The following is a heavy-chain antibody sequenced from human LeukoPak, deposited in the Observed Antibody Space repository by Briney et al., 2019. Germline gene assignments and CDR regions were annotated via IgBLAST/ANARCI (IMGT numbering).Heavy chain of an antibody. CDR2: IYYSGST. Sequence: SETLSLTCTVSGGSISSYYWSWIRQPPGKGLEWIGYIYYSGSTNYNPSLKSRVTISVDTSKNQFSLKLSSVTAADTAVYYCARHPYGDYALDYWGQGTLVTVSS. CDR1: GGSISSYY. V-gene: IGHV4-59*08. J-gene: IGHJ4*02. D-gene: IGHD4-17*01. CDR3: ARHPYGDYALDY.